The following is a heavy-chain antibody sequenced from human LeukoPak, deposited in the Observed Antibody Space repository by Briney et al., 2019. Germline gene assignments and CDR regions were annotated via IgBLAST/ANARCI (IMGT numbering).Heavy chain of an antibody. Sequence: SETLSLTCVVSGGSISSTSYYWGWIRQPPGKGLEWIGYIYYSGSTNYNPSLKSRVTISVDTSKNQFSLKLSSVTAADTAVYYCARGQPYYYYYYMDVWGKGTTVTISS. V-gene: IGHV4-61*05. J-gene: IGHJ6*03. CDR2: IYYSGST. CDR1: GGSISSTSYY. CDR3: ARGQPYYYYYYMDV.